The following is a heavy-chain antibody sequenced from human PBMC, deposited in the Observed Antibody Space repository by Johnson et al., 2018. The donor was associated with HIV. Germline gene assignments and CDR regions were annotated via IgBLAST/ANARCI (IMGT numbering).Heavy chain of an antibody. J-gene: IGHJ3*02. CDR3: ARVTIFGVTKVDAFYI. V-gene: IGHV3-23*04. Sequence: VQLVESGGGLVQPGGSLRLSCTASEFTISGYYMSWVRQAPGKGLEWVSAISVSGGSTYYADSVKGRFTISRDNSKNTLYLQMNSLRAEDTAVYYCARVTIFGVTKVDAFYIWGQGTMVTVSS. CDR2: ISVSGGST. D-gene: IGHD3-3*01. CDR1: EFTISGYY.